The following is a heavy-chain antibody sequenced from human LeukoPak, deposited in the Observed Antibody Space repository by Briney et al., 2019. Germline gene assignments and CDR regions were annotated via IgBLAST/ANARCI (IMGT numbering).Heavy chain of an antibody. CDR1: GFTFMNHS. Sequence: GGSLRLSCAASGFTFMNHSMHWVRQTPGKGLVWVSRISSDGSSTTYADSVKGRFTITRDNAKNTLYLQMNNLRAEDTAMYYCARDQRVTGRPDIDYWGQATLVIVSS. D-gene: IGHD6-6*01. J-gene: IGHJ4*02. CDR3: ARDQRVTGRPDIDY. CDR2: ISSDGSST. V-gene: IGHV3-74*03.